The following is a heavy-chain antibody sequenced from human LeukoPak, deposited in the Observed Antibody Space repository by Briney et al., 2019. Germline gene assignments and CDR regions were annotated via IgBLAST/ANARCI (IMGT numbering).Heavy chain of an antibody. J-gene: IGHJ4*02. CDR1: GFTFSSYW. CDR3: VRYFTAVAPTLRLDY. Sequence: PGGSLRLSCAASGFTFSSYWMNWVRQAPRKGLEWVATIKQDGRDKYYVDSVKGRFTISRDDAKNSLYLQMNSLRVEDTAVYHCVRYFTAVAPTLRLDYWGQGTLVTVSS. V-gene: IGHV3-7*03. CDR2: IKQDGRDK. D-gene: IGHD6-19*01.